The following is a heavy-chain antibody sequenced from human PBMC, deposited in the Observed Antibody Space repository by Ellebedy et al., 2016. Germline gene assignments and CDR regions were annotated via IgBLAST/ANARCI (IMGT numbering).Heavy chain of an antibody. D-gene: IGHD4/OR15-4a*01. V-gene: IGHV3-7*03. CDR1: GFTFTPYW. Sequence: GGSLRLXXAASGFTFTPYWVSWVRQAPGKGPEWVAYINEDGSERSYVDSVRGRFTISRDNAKTSLYLQMNSLRVEATSVYYCARAQAKGHFDLWGRGTLVTVSS. CDR2: INEDGSER. CDR3: ARAQAKGHFDL. J-gene: IGHJ2*01.